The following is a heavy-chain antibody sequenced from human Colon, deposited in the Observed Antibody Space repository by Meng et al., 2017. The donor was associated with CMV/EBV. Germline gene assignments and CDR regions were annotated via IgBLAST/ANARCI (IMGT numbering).Heavy chain of an antibody. CDR1: GFTFNSYW. J-gene: IGHJ5*02. CDR3: AREQRGYCTSTSCPSRWFDP. CDR2: INSDGSTT. D-gene: IGHD2-2*01. Sequence: GESLKISCAASGFTFNSYWMHWVRQAPGKGLVWVSRINSDGSTTNYADSVKGRFTISRDNAKNTLYLQMNSLRAEATAVYYCAREQRGYCTSTSCPSRWFDPWGQGTLVTVSS. V-gene: IGHV3-74*01.